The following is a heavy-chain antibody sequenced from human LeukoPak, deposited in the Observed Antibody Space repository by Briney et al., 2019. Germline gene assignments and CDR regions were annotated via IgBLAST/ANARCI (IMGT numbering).Heavy chain of an antibody. D-gene: IGHD4-23*01. CDR3: TRDRWGKYYFDY. Sequence: GGSLRLSCAASGFTFSSYWMSWVRQAPGKGLEWVSYISSSGDIIYYADSLKGRFTISRDNAKNSLYLQMNSLRVEDTAVYYCTRDRWGKYYFDYWGRGILVTVSS. J-gene: IGHJ4*01. CDR2: ISSSGDII. V-gene: IGHV3-48*04. CDR1: GFTFSSYW.